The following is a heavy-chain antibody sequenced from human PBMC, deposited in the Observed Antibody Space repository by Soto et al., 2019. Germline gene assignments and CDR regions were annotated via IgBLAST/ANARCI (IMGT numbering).Heavy chain of an antibody. CDR1: GFTFSTYG. D-gene: IGHD3-3*01. Sequence: GGSLRHPCAASGFTFSTYGMHWVRQAPGKGLKWVAVIWSDGSNKYYADSVKGRFTISRDNSKNTLYLQVNSLRAEDTAVYYCAKEFWSGPFDYWGQGT. V-gene: IGHV3-33*06. CDR2: IWSDGSNK. J-gene: IGHJ4*02. CDR3: AKEFWSGPFDY.